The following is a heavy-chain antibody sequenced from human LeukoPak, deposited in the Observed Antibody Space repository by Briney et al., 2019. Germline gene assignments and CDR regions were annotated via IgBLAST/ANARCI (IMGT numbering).Heavy chain of an antibody. J-gene: IGHJ3*02. CDR2: ISGSGGST. CDR1: GFTFSSYG. V-gene: IGHV3-23*01. CDR3: AKAPREEDAFDI. Sequence: GGTLRLSCAASGFTFSSYGMSWVRQAPGKGLEWVSAISGSGGSTYYADSVKGRFTISRDNSKNTLYLQMNSLRAEDTAVYYCAKAPREEDAFDIWGQGTMVTVSS.